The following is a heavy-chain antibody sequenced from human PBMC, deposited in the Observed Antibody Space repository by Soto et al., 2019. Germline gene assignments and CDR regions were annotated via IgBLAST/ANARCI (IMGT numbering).Heavy chain of an antibody. CDR1: GYTFTSYG. CDR3: ARPSNYYDSSGYLSR. CDR2: ISAYNGNT. Sequence: ASVKVSCKASGYTFTSYGISWVRQAPGQGLEWMGWISAYNGNTNYAQKLQGRVTMTTDTSTSTAYMELRSLRSDDTAVYYCARPSNYYDSSGYLSRWGQGTLVTVSS. V-gene: IGHV1-18*01. D-gene: IGHD3-22*01. J-gene: IGHJ4*02.